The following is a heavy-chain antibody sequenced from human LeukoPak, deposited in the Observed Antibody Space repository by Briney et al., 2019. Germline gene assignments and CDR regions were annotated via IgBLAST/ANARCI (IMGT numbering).Heavy chain of an antibody. CDR1: GGTFSSYA. D-gene: IGHD1-26*01. CDR2: IIPIFGTA. V-gene: IGHV1-69*05. Sequence: ASVKVSCKASGGTFSSYATSWVRQAPGQGLEWMGGIIPIFGTANYAQKFQGRVTITTDESTSTAYMELSSLRSEDTAVYYCARVAGGSKEFDIWGQGTMVTVSS. J-gene: IGHJ3*02. CDR3: ARVAGGSKEFDI.